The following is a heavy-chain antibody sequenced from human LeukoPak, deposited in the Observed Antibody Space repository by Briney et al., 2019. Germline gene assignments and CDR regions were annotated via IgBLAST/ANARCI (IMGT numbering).Heavy chain of an antibody. CDR1: GGTFSNYA. CDR2: IIPMFGTA. D-gene: IGHD2-15*01. V-gene: IGHV1-69*06. CDR3: AGEDGPGGFDI. Sequence: GASVKVSCKASGGTFSNYAISWVRQAPGQGLEWMGGIIPMFGTADYAQKFQGRVTITADKSTSPAYMELSSLRSEDTAVYYCAGEDGPGGFDIWGQGIMVTVSS. J-gene: IGHJ3*02.